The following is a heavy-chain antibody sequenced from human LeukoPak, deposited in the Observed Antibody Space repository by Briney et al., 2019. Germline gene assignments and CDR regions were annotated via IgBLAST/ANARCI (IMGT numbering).Heavy chain of an antibody. J-gene: IGHJ4*02. V-gene: IGHV1-8*01. Sequence: GASVKVSCKASGYTFTSYDINWVRQATGQGLEWMGWMNPNSGNTGYAQKFQGRVTMTRNTSISTAYMELSSLRSVDTAVYYCARDCSSTSCYAGFDYWGQGTLVTVSS. CDR2: MNPNSGNT. D-gene: IGHD2-2*01. CDR3: ARDCSSTSCYAGFDY. CDR1: GYTFTSYD.